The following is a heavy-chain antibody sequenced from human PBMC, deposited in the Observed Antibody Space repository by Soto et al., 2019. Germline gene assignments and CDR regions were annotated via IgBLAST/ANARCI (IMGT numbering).Heavy chain of an antibody. V-gene: IGHV3-30-3*01. J-gene: IGHJ3*02. CDR2: ISYDGSNK. Sequence: PGGSLRLSCAASGFTFSSYAMHWVRQAPGKGLEWVAVISYDGSNKYYADSVKGRFTISRDNSKNTLYLQMNSLRAEDTAVYYCARDSAHQALYSSGWYGAFDIWGQGTMVTVSS. D-gene: IGHD6-19*01. CDR3: ARDSAHQALYSSGWYGAFDI. CDR1: GFTFSSYA.